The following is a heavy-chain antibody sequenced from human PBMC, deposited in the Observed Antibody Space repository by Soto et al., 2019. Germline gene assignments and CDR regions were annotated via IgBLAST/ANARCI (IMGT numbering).Heavy chain of an antibody. D-gene: IGHD7-27*01. CDR1: GGNLIDCA. CDR3: ARDLSWGSNWYYYMDV. Sequence: GGSHRHSSTASGGNLIDCAMSWVRQATGKGLEWVSYISSSSSVIDYADSVKGRFTVSRDNARNSLYLQMNSLRAEDTAVYYCARDLSWGSNWYYYMDVWGKGTTVTVSS. J-gene: IGHJ6*03. V-gene: IGHV3-48*01. CDR2: ISSSSSVI.